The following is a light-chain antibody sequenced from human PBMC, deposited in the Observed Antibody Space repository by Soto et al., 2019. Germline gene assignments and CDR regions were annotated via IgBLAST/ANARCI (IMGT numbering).Light chain of an antibody. CDR1: QSVSSNY. CDR2: GAS. J-gene: IGKJ1*01. Sequence: EIVLTQSPGTLSLSPGERATLSCRASQSVSSNYLAWYQQKPGQAPRLLIYGASSRATGIPDRFSGSGSGTDFTLTISRLEPEDFAVYYWQHYGSSPPWTFGQGTKVDIK. V-gene: IGKV3-20*01. CDR3: QHYGSSPPWT.